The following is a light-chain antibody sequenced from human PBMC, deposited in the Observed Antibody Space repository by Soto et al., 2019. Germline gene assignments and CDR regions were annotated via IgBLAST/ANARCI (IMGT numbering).Light chain of an antibody. J-gene: IGLJ1*01. CDR1: SSDVGSYNL. V-gene: IGLV2-23*01. CDR2: AGS. CDR3: CSYAGSSTYV. Sequence: ALTQPASVSGSPGQSITISCTGTSSDVGSYNLVSWYQQHPGKAPELMIYAGSERPSGVSNRFSGSKSGNTASLTISGLQAEDEADYYCCSYAGSSTYVFGTGTKVTVL.